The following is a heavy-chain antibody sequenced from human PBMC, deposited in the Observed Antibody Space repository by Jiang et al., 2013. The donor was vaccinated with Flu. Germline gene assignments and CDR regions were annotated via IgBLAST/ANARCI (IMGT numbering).Heavy chain of an antibody. CDR3: ARGITMVRGEVRWFDP. D-gene: IGHD3-10*01. J-gene: IGHJ5*02. CDR1: GFTFSSYD. Sequence: VQLVESGGGLVQPGGSLRLSCAASGFTFSSYDMHWVRQATGKGLEWVSAIGTAGDTYYPGSVKGRFTISRENAKNSLYLQMNSLRAGDTAVYYCARGITMVRGEVRWFDPWGQGTLVTVSS. V-gene: IGHV3-13*01. CDR2: IGTAGDT.